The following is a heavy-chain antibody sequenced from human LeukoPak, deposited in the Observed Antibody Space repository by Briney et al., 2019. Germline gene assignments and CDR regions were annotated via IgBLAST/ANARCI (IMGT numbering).Heavy chain of an antibody. CDR2: ISKDGYNT. D-gene: IGHD4-17*01. J-gene: IGHJ4*02. Sequence: GWSLRLSCAASGFSFSDYAVHWIRQAPGKGLEGVAIISKDGYNTDYADSVKGRFTISRDNSKNTLYLQMNSLRVEDPALYYCARNDYGTYYFDYWGQGSLVTVSS. CDR1: GFSFSDYA. CDR3: ARNDYGTYYFDY. V-gene: IGHV3-30-3*01.